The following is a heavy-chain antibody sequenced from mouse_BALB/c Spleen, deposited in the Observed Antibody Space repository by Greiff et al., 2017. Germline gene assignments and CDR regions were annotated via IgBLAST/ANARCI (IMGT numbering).Heavy chain of an antibody. J-gene: IGHJ4*01. Sequence: EVKLVESGGGLVQPGGSRKLSCAASGFTFSSFGMHWVRQAPEKGLEWVAYISSGSSTIYYADTVKGRFTISRDNPKNTLFLQMTSLRSEDTAMYYCARDGYYVPYAMDYWGQGTSVTVSS. CDR2: ISSGSSTI. CDR3: ARDGYYVPYAMDY. D-gene: IGHD2-3*01. V-gene: IGHV5-17*02. CDR1: GFTFSSFG.